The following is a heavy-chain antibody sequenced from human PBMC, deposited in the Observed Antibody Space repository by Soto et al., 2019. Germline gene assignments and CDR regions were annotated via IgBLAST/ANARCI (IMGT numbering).Heavy chain of an antibody. J-gene: IGHJ3*02. D-gene: IGHD6-19*01. Sequence: PGGSLRLSCAASGFTFSSYAMSWVRQAPGKGLEWVSAVSGSAANTFYADSVKGRFTISRDNSKNTLYLQMSGLRAEDTAVYYCVKRSGQSNGWGAFDIWGQRAMVTVSS. V-gene: IGHV3-23*01. CDR3: VKRSGQSNGWGAFDI. CDR1: GFTFSSYA. CDR2: VSGSAANT.